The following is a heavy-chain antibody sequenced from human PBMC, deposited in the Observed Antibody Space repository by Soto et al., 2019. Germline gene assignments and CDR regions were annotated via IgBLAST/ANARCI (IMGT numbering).Heavy chain of an antibody. CDR2: IFSNDEK. V-gene: IGHV2-26*01. J-gene: IGHJ5*02. CDR3: ARIDRTYSGYAWEGRWCDP. Sequence: QVTLKESGPVLVKPTETLTLTYTVSGFSLSNARMGVSWISQPPGKALEWLAHIFSNDEKSYSTSLKSRLTISKDTSKSQVVVTMTNMDPVDTATYYCARIDRTYSGYAWEGRWCDPWSQGTLLTVSS. CDR1: GFSLSNARMG. D-gene: IGHD5-12*01.